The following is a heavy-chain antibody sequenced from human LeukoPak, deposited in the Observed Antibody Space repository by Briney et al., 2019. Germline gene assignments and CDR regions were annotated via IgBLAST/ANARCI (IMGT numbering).Heavy chain of an antibody. Sequence: ASVKVSCKAYGYTFIDYHIHWVRQAPGQGLEWMGIINPSGGSTSYAQKFQGRVTMTRDMSTSAVYMELSSLRSEDTAVYYCARDEDIVVVVAATRGYFQHWGQGTLVTVSS. CDR2: INPSGGST. D-gene: IGHD2-15*01. J-gene: IGHJ1*01. V-gene: IGHV1-46*01. CDR1: GYTFIDYH. CDR3: ARDEDIVVVVAATRGYFQH.